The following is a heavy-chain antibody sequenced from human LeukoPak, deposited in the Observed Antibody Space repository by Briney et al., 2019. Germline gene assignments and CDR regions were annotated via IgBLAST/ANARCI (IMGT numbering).Heavy chain of an antibody. CDR1: GGSVSGYY. Sequence: SETLSLTCAVYGGSVSGYYWSWIRQPPGKGLEWIGEINHSGSTNYNPSLKSRVTISVDTSKNQFSLKLSSVTAADTAVYYCARRRRYCSGGSCEVDYWGQGTLVTVSS. D-gene: IGHD2-15*01. J-gene: IGHJ4*02. CDR3: ARRRRYCSGGSCEVDY. CDR2: INHSGST. V-gene: IGHV4-34*01.